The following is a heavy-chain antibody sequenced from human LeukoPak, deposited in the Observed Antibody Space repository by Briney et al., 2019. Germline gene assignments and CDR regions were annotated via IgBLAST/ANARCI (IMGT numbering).Heavy chain of an antibody. CDR2: FYHRGST. Sequence: SQTLSLTCTVSGYSISSGYYWGWIRQPPGKGLEWIGSFYHRGSTYYNPSLKSRVTISVDMSKNLFALKQSSVSAADAAVYYCARGGWAAAGARYFDYWGQGTLVTVSS. V-gene: IGHV4-38-2*02. J-gene: IGHJ4*02. CDR1: GYSISSGYY. D-gene: IGHD6-13*01. CDR3: ARGGWAAAGARYFDY.